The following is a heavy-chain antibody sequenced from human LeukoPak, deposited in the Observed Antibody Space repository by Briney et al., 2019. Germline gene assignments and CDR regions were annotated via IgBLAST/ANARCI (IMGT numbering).Heavy chain of an antibody. Sequence: ASVKVSCKASGYTFTSYYMHWVRQAPGQGLEWMGIINPSGGSTSYAQKFQGRVTMTRDMSTSTVYMELSSLRSEDTAVYYCAREGFGLYYFDSSGAFDIWGQGTMVIVSS. D-gene: IGHD3-22*01. V-gene: IGHV1-46*01. J-gene: IGHJ3*02. CDR3: AREGFGLYYFDSSGAFDI. CDR2: INPSGGST. CDR1: GYTFTSYY.